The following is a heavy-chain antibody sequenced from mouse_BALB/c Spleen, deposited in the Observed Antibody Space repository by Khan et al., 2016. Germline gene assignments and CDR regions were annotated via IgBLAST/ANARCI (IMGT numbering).Heavy chain of an antibody. CDR3: ARPDYLAY. D-gene: IGHD2-4*01. CDR2: IDPANGNT. J-gene: IGHJ3*01. Sequence: VQLQQPGAELVKPGASVKLSCTASGFNIKDTYMHWVKQRPEQGLEWIGRIDPANGNTKYDPKFQGKATITADTSSNTAYLQLSSLTSEDTAVYYCARPDYLAYWGQGTLVTVSA. CDR1: GFNIKDTY. V-gene: IGHV14-3*02.